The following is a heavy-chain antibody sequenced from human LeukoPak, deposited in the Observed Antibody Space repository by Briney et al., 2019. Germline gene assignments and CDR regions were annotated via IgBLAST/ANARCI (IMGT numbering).Heavy chain of an antibody. J-gene: IGHJ3*02. Sequence: SETLSLTRTVSGGSISSSPYYWGWIRQPPGKGLEWIGSIYYSGTTHYNPSLESRVTISVDTSKNQFSLKLSSVTAADTAVYYCARQGVELGAEGAFDIWGQGTMVTVSS. V-gene: IGHV4-39*01. CDR3: ARQGVELGAEGAFDI. D-gene: IGHD7-27*01. CDR2: IYYSGTT. CDR1: GGSISSSPYY.